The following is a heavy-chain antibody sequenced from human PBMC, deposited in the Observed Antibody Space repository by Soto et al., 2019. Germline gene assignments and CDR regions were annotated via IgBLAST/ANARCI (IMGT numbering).Heavy chain of an antibody. CDR3: ARDDMGTTLDY. CDR1: GFTFSSYE. CDR2: ISSSGSTI. Sequence: GGSLRLSCAASGFTFSSYEMNWVRQAPGKGLEWVSYISSSGSTIYYADSVKGRFTISRDNAKNSLYLQMNSLRAEDTAVYYCARDDMGTTLDYWGQGTLVTVSS. D-gene: IGHD1-7*01. V-gene: IGHV3-48*03. J-gene: IGHJ4*02.